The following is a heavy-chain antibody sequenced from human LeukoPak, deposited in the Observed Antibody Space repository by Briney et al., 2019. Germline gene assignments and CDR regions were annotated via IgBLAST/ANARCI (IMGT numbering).Heavy chain of an antibody. D-gene: IGHD2-15*01. Sequence: ASAKVSCKASGYTFTSYDINWVRQATGQGLEWVGWMNPNSGNTGYAQKFQGRVTMTRNTSISTAYMELSSLRSEDTAVYYCARGGGYFYYMDVWGKGTTVTVSS. V-gene: IGHV1-8*01. CDR3: ARGGGYFYYMDV. CDR2: MNPNSGNT. J-gene: IGHJ6*03. CDR1: GYTFTSYD.